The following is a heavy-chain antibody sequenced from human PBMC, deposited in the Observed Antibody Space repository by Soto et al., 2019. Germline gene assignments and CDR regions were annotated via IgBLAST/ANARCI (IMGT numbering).Heavy chain of an antibody. D-gene: IGHD3-22*01. CDR3: ATNGDFYDSSGPKCFQH. CDR2: IYYSGNT. V-gene: IGHV4-31*03. CDR1: GGSIRSGGYY. Sequence: SETLSLTCTVSGGSIRSGGYYWGWIRQPPGKGLEWIGFIYYSGNTYYNPSLKSRLSISVDTSKNQFSLRLSSVTAADTAVYYCATNGDFYDSSGPKCFQHWGQGTLVTVSS. J-gene: IGHJ1*01.